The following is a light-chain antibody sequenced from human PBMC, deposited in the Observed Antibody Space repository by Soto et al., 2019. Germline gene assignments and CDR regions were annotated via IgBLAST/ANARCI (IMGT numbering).Light chain of an antibody. CDR3: QQRSNWPLIT. J-gene: IGKJ5*01. CDR2: DAS. Sequence: EIVLTQSPATLSLSPGERATLSCRASQSVSSYFAWYQQKPGQAPRLLIYDASNRATGIPARFSGSGSGTDFSLTTSSLEPEDFAVYYCQQRSNWPLITFGQGTRLEIK. V-gene: IGKV3-11*01. CDR1: QSVSSY.